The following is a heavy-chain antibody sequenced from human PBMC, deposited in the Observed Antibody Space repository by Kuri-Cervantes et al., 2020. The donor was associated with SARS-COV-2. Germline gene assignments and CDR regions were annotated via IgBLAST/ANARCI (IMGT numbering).Heavy chain of an antibody. D-gene: IGHD1-1*01. CDR2: ISYDGTKK. Sequence: GGSLRLSCAASGFTFSSYAMHWVRQAPGRGLEWVTIISYDGTKKYYADSVKGRFTISRDNSKNTLFLQMNSLRAEDTAVYYCARAPTGHSDYFYYYMDVWGKGTTVTVSS. V-gene: IGHV3-30*04. J-gene: IGHJ6*03. CDR3: ARAPTGHSDYFYYYMDV. CDR1: GFTFSSYA.